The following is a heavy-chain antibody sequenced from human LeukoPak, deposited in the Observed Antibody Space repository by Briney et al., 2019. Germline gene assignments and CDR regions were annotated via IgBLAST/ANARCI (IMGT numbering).Heavy chain of an antibody. CDR1: GGSISRYY. Sequence: SEALSLTCTVSGGSISRYYWSWIRRPPGKGLEWIGYIDDSGNTNYNPSLKSQVTISVDKSKNQFSLKLSFVTAADTAMYYCARSDYHNSGSHTVFDAFDIWGQGTRVTVSS. CDR2: IDDSGNT. D-gene: IGHD3-10*01. V-gene: IGHV4-59*01. CDR3: ARSDYHNSGSHTVFDAFDI. J-gene: IGHJ3*02.